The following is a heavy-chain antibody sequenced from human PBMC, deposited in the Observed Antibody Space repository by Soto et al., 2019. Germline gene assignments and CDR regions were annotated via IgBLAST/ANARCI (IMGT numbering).Heavy chain of an antibody. Sequence: QVQLVQSGAEVKKPGASVKVSCKASGYTFTSYDINWVRQATGQGLEWMGWMNPNSGNTGDAQTSQGTVSLTRNTAVSTAYMELSSLRSENTAVCYCAREKLGANDYWGQGTLVTGSA. V-gene: IGHV1-8*01. D-gene: IGHD3-16*01. CDR3: AREKLGANDY. CDR1: GYTFTSYD. CDR2: MNPNSGNT. J-gene: IGHJ4*02.